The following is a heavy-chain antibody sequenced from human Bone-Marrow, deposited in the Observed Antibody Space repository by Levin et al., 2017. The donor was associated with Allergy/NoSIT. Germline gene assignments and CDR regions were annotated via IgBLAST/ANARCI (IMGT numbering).Heavy chain of an antibody. Sequence: GGSLRLSCAASGFSFNIYAMSWVRQAPGKGLEWVSGVTGGFESTFYAPSVKGRFTISRDNSKKAVYLQMTNLRAEDTAVYYCTKDVNNDFWFESWGQGTLVTVSS. CDR2: VTGGFEST. CDR1: GFSFNIYA. CDR3: TKDVNNDFWFES. J-gene: IGHJ5*01. V-gene: IGHV3-23*01. D-gene: IGHD3-3*01.